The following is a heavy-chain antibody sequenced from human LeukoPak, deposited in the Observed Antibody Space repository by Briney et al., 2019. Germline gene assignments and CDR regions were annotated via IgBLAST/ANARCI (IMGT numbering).Heavy chain of an antibody. V-gene: IGHV3-7*01. CDR1: GFTFSSYW. J-gene: IGHJ4*02. Sequence: GGSLRLSCVASGFTFSSYWMTWVRQAPGKGLEGLANIKEDGSIQYYLDSVRGRFTIPRDSAKTSVYLQLNSLRADDTAVYYCARDVWTGVAVSDYWGQGTLVTVSS. D-gene: IGHD6-19*01. CDR2: IKEDGSIQ. CDR3: ARDVWTGVAVSDY.